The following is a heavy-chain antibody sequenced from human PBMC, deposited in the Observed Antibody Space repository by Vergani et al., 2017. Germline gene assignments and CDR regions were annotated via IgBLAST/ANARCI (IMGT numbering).Heavy chain of an antibody. CDR1: GFTFSGSA. CDR3: AKDARRLAIAVAGTGVDY. J-gene: IGHJ4*02. D-gene: IGHD6-19*01. V-gene: IGHV3-73*02. CDR2: IRSKANSYAT. Sequence: EVQLVESGGGLVQPGGSLKLSCAASGFTFSGSAMHWVRQASGKGLEWVGRIRSKANSYATAYAASVKGRFTISRDDSKNTLYLQMNSLRAEDTAVYYCAKDARRLAIAVAGTGVDYWGQGTLVTVSS.